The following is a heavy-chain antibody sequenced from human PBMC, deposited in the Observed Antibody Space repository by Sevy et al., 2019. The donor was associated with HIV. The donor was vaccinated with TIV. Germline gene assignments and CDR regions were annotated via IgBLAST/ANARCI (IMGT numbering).Heavy chain of an antibody. CDR2: ISAYNGNT. Sequence: ASVKVSCKASGYTFTSYGISWVRQAPGQGLEWMGWISAYNGNTNYAQKLQGRVTMTTDTSTSTAYMELRSLRSDDTAVYYCARERYCSSTSCYVSEFDPWGQGTLVTVSS. D-gene: IGHD2-2*01. V-gene: IGHV1-18*01. CDR1: GYTFTSYG. J-gene: IGHJ5*02. CDR3: ARERYCSSTSCYVSEFDP.